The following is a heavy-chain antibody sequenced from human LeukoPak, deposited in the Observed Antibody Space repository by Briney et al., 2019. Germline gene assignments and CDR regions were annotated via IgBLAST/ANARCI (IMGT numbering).Heavy chain of an antibody. CDR2: IYHSGST. Sequence: PSGTLSLTCAVSGGSISSSNWWSWVRQPPGKGLEWIGEIYHSGSTNYNPSLKSRVTISVDKSKNQFSLKLSSVTAADAAVYYCARGGIAAAALYNWFDPWGQGTLVTVSS. CDR1: GGSISSSNW. CDR3: ARGGIAAAALYNWFDP. D-gene: IGHD6-13*01. V-gene: IGHV4-4*02. J-gene: IGHJ5*02.